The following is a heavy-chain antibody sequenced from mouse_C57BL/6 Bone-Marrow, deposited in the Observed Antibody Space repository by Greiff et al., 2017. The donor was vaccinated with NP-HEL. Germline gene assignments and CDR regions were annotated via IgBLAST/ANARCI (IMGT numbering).Heavy chain of an antibody. D-gene: IGHD2-5*01. Sequence: EVMLVESGGDLVKPGGSLKLSCAASGFTFSSYGMSWVRQTPDKRLEWVATISSGGSYTYYPDSVKGRFTISRDNAKNTLYLQRSSLKSEDTAMYYCARSYYSNLDYWGQGTTLTVSS. V-gene: IGHV5-6*01. CDR2: ISSGGSYT. J-gene: IGHJ2*01. CDR3: ARSYYSNLDY. CDR1: GFTFSSYG.